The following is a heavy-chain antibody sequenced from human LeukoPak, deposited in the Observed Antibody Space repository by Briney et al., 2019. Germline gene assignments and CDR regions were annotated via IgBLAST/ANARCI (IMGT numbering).Heavy chain of an antibody. Sequence: GRSLRLSCAASGFTFSSYAMHWVRQAPGKGLEWVAVISYDGSNKYYADSVKGRFTISRDNSKNTLSLQMNSLRLEDTAVYYCARDKYGYNTPIDYWGQGTLVTVSS. CDR2: ISYDGSNK. V-gene: IGHV3-30*03. D-gene: IGHD5-24*01. CDR1: GFTFSSYA. J-gene: IGHJ4*02. CDR3: ARDKYGYNTPIDY.